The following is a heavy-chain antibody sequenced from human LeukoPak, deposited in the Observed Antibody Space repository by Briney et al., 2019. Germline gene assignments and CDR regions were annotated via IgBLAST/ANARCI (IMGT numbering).Heavy chain of an antibody. V-gene: IGHV3-30*03. D-gene: IGHD6-13*01. Sequence: PGRSLRLSCAASGFTFSPYGMHWVRQAPGKGLEWVAVISYDGSGKYYADSVKGRFTISRDNSKNTLYLQMNRLRPDDTAVYYCARDSRQLALDYWGQGTLVTVSS. CDR3: ARDSRQLALDY. J-gene: IGHJ4*02. CDR2: ISYDGSGK. CDR1: GFTFSPYG.